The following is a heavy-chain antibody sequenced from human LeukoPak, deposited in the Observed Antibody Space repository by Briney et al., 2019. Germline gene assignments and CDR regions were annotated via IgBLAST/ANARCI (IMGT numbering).Heavy chain of an antibody. CDR2: ISSNSKYI. V-gene: IGHV3-21*01. Sequence: GGSLRLSCAASRFTFNVYSMNWVRQAPGKGLEWVSSISSNSKYIYYADTMRGRFTVSRDNAKNSLFLQLNSLRAEDTAVYYCARDSSDFDYWGQGTLVTVSS. CDR1: RFTFNVYS. J-gene: IGHJ4*02. D-gene: IGHD3-22*01. CDR3: ARDSSDFDY.